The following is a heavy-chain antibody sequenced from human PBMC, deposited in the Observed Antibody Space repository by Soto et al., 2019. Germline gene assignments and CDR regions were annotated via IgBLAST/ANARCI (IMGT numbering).Heavy chain of an antibody. Sequence: EVQLVESGGGLVQPGGSLRLSCAASEFTVSSNFMSWVRQAPGKGLEWVSVIYSGGSTYYADFVKGRFTISRHNSKITLYLQMNNLRVEDTAMYYCERALTVTATTYLDAIDLWGQGTMVTVSS. D-gene: IGHD4-17*01. V-gene: IGHV3-53*04. CDR1: EFTVSSNF. CDR2: IYSGGST. J-gene: IGHJ3*01. CDR3: ERALTVTATTYLDAIDL.